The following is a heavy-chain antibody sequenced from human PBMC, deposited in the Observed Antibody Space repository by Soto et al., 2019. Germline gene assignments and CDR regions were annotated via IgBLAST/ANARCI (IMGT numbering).Heavy chain of an antibody. V-gene: IGHV5-51*01. Sequence: HGESLTISCKGSGYRFTSYWTGWVRQMHGKGLEWMGFIYPGDSDTRYSPSFQGQVTISADKSIGTAYLQWSSLKASDTAMYYCARRSSSGYYHSGDYYYYYGMDVWGQGTTVTVSS. CDR2: IYPGDSDT. D-gene: IGHD3-22*01. CDR1: GYRFTSYW. J-gene: IGHJ6*02. CDR3: ARRSSSGYYHSGDYYYYYGMDV.